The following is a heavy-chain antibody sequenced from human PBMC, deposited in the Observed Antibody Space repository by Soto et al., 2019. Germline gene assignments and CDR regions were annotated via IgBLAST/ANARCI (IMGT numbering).Heavy chain of an antibody. D-gene: IGHD3-22*01. CDR3: ARDRLPAPPARTGTIVVVTSYGMDV. CDR1: GYTFNSYY. J-gene: IGHJ6*02. CDR2: INPSGGSA. V-gene: IGHV1-46*02. Sequence: ASVKVSCKASGYTFNSYYMHWVRQAPGQGLEWMGIINPSGGSASHAQRFQGGVTMSSDTSTSTVYMELSSLTSEDTAVYYCARDRLPAPPARTGTIVVVTSYGMDVWGQGTTVTVSS.